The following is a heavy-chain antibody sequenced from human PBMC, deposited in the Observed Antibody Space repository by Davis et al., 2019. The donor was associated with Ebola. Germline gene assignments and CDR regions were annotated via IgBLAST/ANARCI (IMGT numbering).Heavy chain of an antibody. J-gene: IGHJ6*02. CDR1: GGSISSYY. D-gene: IGHD6-19*01. V-gene: IGHV4-59*01. CDR3: ARVGYSSGDYGMDV. CDR2: IYYSGST. Sequence: SETLSPTCTVSGGSISSYYWSWIRQPPGKGLEWIGYIYYSGSTNYNPSLKSRVTISVDTSKNQFSLKLSSVTAADTAVYYCARVGYSSGDYGMDVWGQGTTVTVSS.